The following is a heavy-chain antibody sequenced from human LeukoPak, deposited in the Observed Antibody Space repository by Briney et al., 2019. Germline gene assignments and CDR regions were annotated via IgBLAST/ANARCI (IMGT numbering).Heavy chain of an antibody. CDR2: IIPIFGTA. CDR3: AALVGPVVPAAMRDYYYYMDV. D-gene: IGHD2-2*01. Sequence: ASVKVSCKASGYTFTSYGISWVRQAPGQGLEWMGGIIPIFGTANYAQKFQGRVTITTDESTSTAYMELSSLRSEDTAVYYCAALVGPVVPAAMRDYYYYMDVWGKGTTVTVSS. V-gene: IGHV1-69*05. CDR1: GYTFTSYG. J-gene: IGHJ6*03.